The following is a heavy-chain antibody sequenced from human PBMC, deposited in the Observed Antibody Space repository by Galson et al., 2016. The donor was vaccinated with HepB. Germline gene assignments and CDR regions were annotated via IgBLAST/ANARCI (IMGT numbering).Heavy chain of an antibody. CDR2: IYPGDSST. Sequence: QSGAEVKEPGESLRISCKGSGYSFTTYWIGWVRQLPGKGLEWMGIIYPGDSSTRYSPSFQGQVTFLADKSISTAYLQWSSLKASDTAMYYCARRPDPPYYKRPYRGPEGGFDYWGQGTLVTVSS. D-gene: IGHD1-14*01. V-gene: IGHV5-51*03. J-gene: IGHJ4*02. CDR1: GYSFTTYW. CDR3: ARRPDPPYYKRPYRGPEGGFDY.